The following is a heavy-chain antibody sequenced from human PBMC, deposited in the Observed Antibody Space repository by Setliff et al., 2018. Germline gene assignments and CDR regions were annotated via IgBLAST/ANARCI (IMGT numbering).Heavy chain of an antibody. CDR1: GYTLSRHY. J-gene: IGHJ1*01. CDR2: INPGGGSA. Sequence: ASVKVSCKATGYTLSRHYMHWVRQAPGQGLEWMGIINPGGGSASIVQKFQGRVTMTSDRSTSTVYLDLSGLTSEDTAVYYCARAGVAATARKGLLEYWGQGTLVTVSS. D-gene: IGHD6-13*01. CDR3: ARAGVAATARKGLLEY. V-gene: IGHV1-46*01.